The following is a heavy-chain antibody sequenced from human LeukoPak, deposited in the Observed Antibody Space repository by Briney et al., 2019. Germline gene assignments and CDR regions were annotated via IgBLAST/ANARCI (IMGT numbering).Heavy chain of an antibody. V-gene: IGHV1-69*04. CDR1: GGTFSSYA. J-gene: IGHJ4*02. CDR2: IIPILGIA. CDR3: ARPYYYDSSGYYSDY. D-gene: IGHD3-22*01. Sequence: ASVKVSCKASGGTFSSYAISWVRQAPGQGLEWMGRIIPILGIANYAQKFQGRVTITADKSTSTAYMELSSLRSEDTAVYYCARPYYYDSSGYYSDYWGQGTPVTVSS.